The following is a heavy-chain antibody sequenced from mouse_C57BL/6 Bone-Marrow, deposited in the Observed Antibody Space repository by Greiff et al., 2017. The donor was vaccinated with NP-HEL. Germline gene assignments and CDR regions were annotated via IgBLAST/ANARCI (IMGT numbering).Heavy chain of an antibody. D-gene: IGHD3-2*02. CDR2: ISSGSSNI. Sequence: EVHLVESGGGLVKPGGSLKLSCAASGFTFSDYGMHWVRQAPEKGLEWVAYISSGSSNIYYADTVKGRFTISRDNAENTLFLQMTSLRSEDTAMYYCARQLRLQGGFAYWGQGTLGTVSA. V-gene: IGHV5-17*01. CDR3: ARQLRLQGGFAY. J-gene: IGHJ3*01. CDR1: GFTFSDYG.